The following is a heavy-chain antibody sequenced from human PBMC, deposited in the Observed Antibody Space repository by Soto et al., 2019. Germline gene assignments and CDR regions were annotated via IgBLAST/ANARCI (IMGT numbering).Heavy chain of an antibody. CDR2: INPNGGVT. CDR1: GDSFNDYY. Sequence: QVQLVQSGAEVRKPGASVTVSCRSSGDSFNDYYIHWVRQAPGQGFEWMGWINPNGGVTKYAQKFQGWVSMTREKSIRTVYMQLSRLRSDDTAVYYCARESGGATATLDYYYFYMDVWGTGTTVTVSS. V-gene: IGHV1-2*04. CDR3: ARESGGATATLDYYYFYMDV. D-gene: IGHD5-12*01. J-gene: IGHJ6*03.